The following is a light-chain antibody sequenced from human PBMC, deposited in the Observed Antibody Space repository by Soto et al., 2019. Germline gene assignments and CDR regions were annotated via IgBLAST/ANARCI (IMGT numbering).Light chain of an antibody. J-gene: IGKJ1*01. Sequence: EIVMTQSPATLSVSPGERATLSCRASQSLNSNLAWYQQKPGQAPRLLIYRASTRATGIPARFSGSGSETEFTLAINSLQSEDFAVYYGQQYNHWPSFGQGTKVEIE. CDR3: QQYNHWPS. V-gene: IGKV3-15*01. CDR2: RAS. CDR1: QSLNSN.